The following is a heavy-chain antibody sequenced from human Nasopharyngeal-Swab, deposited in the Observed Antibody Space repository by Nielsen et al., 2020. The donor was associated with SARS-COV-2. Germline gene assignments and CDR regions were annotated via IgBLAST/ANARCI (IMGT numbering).Heavy chain of an antibody. CDR1: GSTFSSYS. CDR3: ARDGDYSGWELTDY. J-gene: IGHJ4*02. V-gene: IGHV3-21*01. CDR2: ISSSSSYI. Sequence: ETLSPTCAASGSTFSSYSMNWVRQAQGKGLEWVSSISSSSSYIYYADSVKGRFTISRDNAKNSLYLQMNSLRAEDTAVYYCARDGDYSGWELTDYWGQGTLVTVSS. D-gene: IGHD1-26*01.